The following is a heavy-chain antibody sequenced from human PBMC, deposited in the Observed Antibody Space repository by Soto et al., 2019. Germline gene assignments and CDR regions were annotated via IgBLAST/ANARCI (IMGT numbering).Heavy chain of an antibody. J-gene: IGHJ4*02. CDR2: LDAEDGET. D-gene: IGHD2-2*01. CDR1: GYSLSDLS. V-gene: IGHV1-24*01. Sequence: SVKVSLKVSGYSLSDLSIHWVRQAPGKGLEWMGGLDAEDGETIYAQKLQGRGTMTEDTSTDTAYMELSSLTSEDTAMYYCATLPRTIERTPAAIWSFDSWGQGTLVTVSS. CDR3: ATLPRTIERTPAAIWSFDS.